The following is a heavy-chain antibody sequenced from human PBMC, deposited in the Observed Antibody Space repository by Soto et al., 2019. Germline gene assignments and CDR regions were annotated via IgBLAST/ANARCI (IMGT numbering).Heavy chain of an antibody. CDR1: GFTFSSYA. D-gene: IGHD3-3*01. J-gene: IGHJ6*02. CDR2: ISYDGSNK. Sequence: GRSLRLSCAASGFTFSSYAMHWVRQAPGKGLEWVAVISYDGSNKYYADSVKGRFTISRDNSKNTLYLQMNTLRAEDTAVYYCARATYYDFWSGPYYGMDVWGQGTTVTVSS. CDR3: ARATYYDFWSGPYYGMDV. V-gene: IGHV3-30-3*01.